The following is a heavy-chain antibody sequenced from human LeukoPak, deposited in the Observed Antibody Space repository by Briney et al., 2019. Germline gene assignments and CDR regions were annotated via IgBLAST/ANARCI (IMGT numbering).Heavy chain of an antibody. V-gene: IGHV3-64D*08. CDR2: ISTTGGTT. D-gene: IGHD1-26*01. Sequence: GLSVRLSCSASGFTFSSYVMHWVRQAPGKGLEYLSAISTTGGTTYYADSVKGRFTISRDNSKNTLYLQMNVLRAEDTAVYYCLKGWELRFDAFDIWGQGTMVTVSS. CDR3: LKGWELRFDAFDI. J-gene: IGHJ3*02. CDR1: GFTFSSYV.